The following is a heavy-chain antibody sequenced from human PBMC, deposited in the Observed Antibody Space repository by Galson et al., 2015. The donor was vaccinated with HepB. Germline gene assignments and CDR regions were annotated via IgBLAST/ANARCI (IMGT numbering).Heavy chain of an antibody. Sequence: SLRLSCAVSGFTFSSYTMNWVRQAPGKGLEWVSYISSGSSSIYYADSVKGRFTISRDNAKNSLYLQMNSLRDEDTAVYYCASGYCNSASRGHTDYWGQGTLVTVSS. CDR3: ASGYCNSASRGHTDY. D-gene: IGHD2-2*01. V-gene: IGHV3-48*02. CDR1: GFTFSSYT. CDR2: ISSGSSSI. J-gene: IGHJ4*02.